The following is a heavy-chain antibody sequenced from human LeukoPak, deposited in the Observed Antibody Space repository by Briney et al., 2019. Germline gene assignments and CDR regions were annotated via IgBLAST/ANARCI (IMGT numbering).Heavy chain of an antibody. CDR1: GFTFSSYS. V-gene: IGHV3-21*01. J-gene: IGHJ5*02. CDR3: AREAFGGAAFDP. Sequence: PGGSLRLSCAASGFTFSSYSMTWVRQAPGKGLEWVSSIISSSYIYYTASVNGRFTISRDSAKNSLYLQMNSLRAEDTAVYYCAREAFGGAAFDPWGQGTLVTVSS. D-gene: IGHD3-16*01. CDR2: IISSSYI.